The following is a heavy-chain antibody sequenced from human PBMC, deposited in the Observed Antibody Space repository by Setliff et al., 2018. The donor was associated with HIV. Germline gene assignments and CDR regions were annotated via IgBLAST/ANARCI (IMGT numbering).Heavy chain of an antibody. V-gene: IGHV4-39*02. CDR1: GGSITSTTYY. CDR2: IHYTGNT. CDR3: AREGDGIDF. J-gene: IGHJ4*02. D-gene: IGHD2-21*02. Sequence: ASETLSLTCTVSGGSITSTTYYWGWIRQPPGKGLEWIGTIHYTGNTYHNPSLKSRVTISVEASKNQISLKLTAVTAADSAVYYCAREGDGIDFWGQGTLVTVS.